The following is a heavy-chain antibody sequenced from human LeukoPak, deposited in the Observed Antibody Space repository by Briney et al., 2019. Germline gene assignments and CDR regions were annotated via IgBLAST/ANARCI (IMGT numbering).Heavy chain of an antibody. J-gene: IGHJ5*02. CDR1: GFTFSSYG. CDR3: AKDRRRVAAAGTSGFDP. CDR2: IWYDGSNK. Sequence: GGSLRLSCAASGFTFSSYGMHWVRQAPGKGLEWVAVIWYDGSNKYYVDSVKGRFTISRDNSKNTLYLQMNSLRAEDTAVYYCAKDRRRVAAAGTSGFDPWGQGTLVTVSS. V-gene: IGHV3-33*06. D-gene: IGHD6-13*01.